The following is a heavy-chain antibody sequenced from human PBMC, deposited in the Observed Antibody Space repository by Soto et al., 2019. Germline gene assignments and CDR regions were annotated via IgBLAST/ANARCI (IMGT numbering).Heavy chain of an antibody. Sequence: EVQLVESGGGLVKPGGSLRLSCAASGFTFSSYSMNWVRQAPGKGLEWVSSISSSSSYIYYTDSVKGRFTISRDNAKNSLYLQMNSLRAEDTAAYYCAREDGYCSCGSCYSLGGSDYWGQVTLVTVSS. J-gene: IGHJ4*01. CDR3: AREDGYCSCGSCYSLGGSDY. D-gene: IGHD2-15*01. V-gene: IGHV3-21*01. CDR1: GFTFSSYS. CDR2: ISSSSSYI.